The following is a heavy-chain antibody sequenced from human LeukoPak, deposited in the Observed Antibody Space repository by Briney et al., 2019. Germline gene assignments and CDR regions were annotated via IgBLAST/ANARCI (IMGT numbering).Heavy chain of an antibody. D-gene: IGHD5-18*01. V-gene: IGHV4-38-2*01. Sequence: SETLSLTCAVSGYSISSGYYWGWIRQPPGKGLEWIGSIYHSGSTYYNPSLKSRVTISMDTSKNRISLKVSSVTAADTAVYYCARVEATATAYFDYWGQGTLVTVSS. CDR3: ARVEATATAYFDY. CDR1: GYSISSGYY. CDR2: IYHSGST. J-gene: IGHJ4*02.